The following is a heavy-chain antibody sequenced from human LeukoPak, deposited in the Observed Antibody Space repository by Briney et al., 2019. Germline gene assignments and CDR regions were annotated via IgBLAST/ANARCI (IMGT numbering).Heavy chain of an antibody. CDR2: IYYSGST. Sequence: PSETLSLTCTVSGGSISSGGYYWSWIRQHPGKGLEWIGYIYYSGSTYYNPSLKSRVTISVDTSKNQFSLKLSSVTAADTAVYYCASGPTEKGYCSGGSCYSGFDYWGQGTLVTVSS. CDR1: GGSISSGGYY. V-gene: IGHV4-31*03. CDR3: ASGPTEKGYCSGGSCYSGFDY. D-gene: IGHD2-15*01. J-gene: IGHJ4*02.